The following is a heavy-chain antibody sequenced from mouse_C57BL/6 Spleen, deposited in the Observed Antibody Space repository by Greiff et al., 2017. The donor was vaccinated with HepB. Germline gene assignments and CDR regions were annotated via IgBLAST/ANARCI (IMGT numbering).Heavy chain of an antibody. V-gene: IGHV3-6*01. D-gene: IGHD1-1*01. J-gene: IGHJ2*01. CDR3: ARDPSNYYGSSDPFDY. Sequence: VQLQQSGPGLVKPSQSLSLTCSVTGYSITSGYYWNWIRQFPGNKLEWMGYISYDGRNNYNPSLKNRIAITRDTSKNQFFLKLNSVTTEDTATYYWARDPSNYYGSSDPFDYWGQGTTLTVSS. CDR2: ISYDGRN. CDR1: GYSITSGYY.